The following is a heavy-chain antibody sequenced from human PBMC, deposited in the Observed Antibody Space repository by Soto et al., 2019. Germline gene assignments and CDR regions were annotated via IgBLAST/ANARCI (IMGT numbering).Heavy chain of an antibody. CDR2: MHPNNGAT. D-gene: IGHD6-6*01. J-gene: IGHJ1*01. V-gene: IGHV1-2*02. CDR3: PRASRLSLGHTASEF. Sequence: ASVKVSCKASGYTFTDHYLLWVRQAPGQGLEWMGWMHPNNGATNFAQKFQGRVTMTRDTSISTAYLEIPRLKSAVTAVDVCPRASRLSLGHTASEFWGQGPRVTAPQ. CDR1: GYTFTDHY.